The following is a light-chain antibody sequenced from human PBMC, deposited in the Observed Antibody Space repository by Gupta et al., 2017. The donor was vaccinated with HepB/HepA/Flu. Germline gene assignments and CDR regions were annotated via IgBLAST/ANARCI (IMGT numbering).Light chain of an antibody. CDR3: QSYDSSLSGYV. J-gene: IGLJ1*01. CDR2: GNS. Sequence: SVLTPPPSVSGAPRQRAIISRTGSSSNIGAGYDVHWYQQLPGTAPKLLIYGNSNRPSGVPDRFSGSKSGTSASLAITGLQAEDEADYYCQSYDSSLSGYVFGTGTKVTVL. CDR1: SSNIGAGYD. V-gene: IGLV1-40*01.